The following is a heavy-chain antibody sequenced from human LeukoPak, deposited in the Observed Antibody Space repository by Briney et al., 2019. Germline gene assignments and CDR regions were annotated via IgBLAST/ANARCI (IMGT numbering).Heavy chain of an antibody. Sequence: SETLSLTCAVYGGSFSGYYWSWIRQPQGKGLEWIGEINHSGSTNYNPSLKSRVTISVDTSKNQFSLKLSSVTAADTAVYYCASSRYYYDSSGLDYWGQGTLVTVSS. V-gene: IGHV4-34*01. D-gene: IGHD3-22*01. CDR3: ASSRYYYDSSGLDY. J-gene: IGHJ4*02. CDR1: GGSFSGYY. CDR2: INHSGST.